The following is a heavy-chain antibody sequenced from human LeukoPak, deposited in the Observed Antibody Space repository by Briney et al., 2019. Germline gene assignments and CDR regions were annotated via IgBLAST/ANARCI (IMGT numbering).Heavy chain of an antibody. Sequence: VASVKVSCKASGGTFSSYAISWVRQAPGQGLEWMGGIIPIFGTANYAQKFQGRVTITADKSTSTAYMELSSLRSEDTAVYYCAREEILRWGPYYFDYWGQGTLVTVSS. J-gene: IGHJ4*02. CDR1: GGTFSSYA. V-gene: IGHV1-69*06. D-gene: IGHD4-23*01. CDR3: AREEILRWGPYYFDY. CDR2: IIPIFGTA.